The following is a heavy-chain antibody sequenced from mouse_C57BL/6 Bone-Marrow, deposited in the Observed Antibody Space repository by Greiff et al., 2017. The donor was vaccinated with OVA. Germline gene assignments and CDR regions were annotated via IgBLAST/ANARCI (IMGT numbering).Heavy chain of an antibody. J-gene: IGHJ2*01. CDR3: ARRRDWYYFDY. CDR1: GYTFTSYG. V-gene: IGHV1-81*01. Sequence: VQLQQSGAELARPGASVKLSCKASGYTFTSYGISWVKQRPGQGLEWIGEIYPRSGNTYYNEKFKGKATLTADKSSSTAYMELRSLTSEDSAVYFCARRRDWYYFDYWGQGTTLTVSS. D-gene: IGHD3-3*01. CDR2: IYPRSGNT.